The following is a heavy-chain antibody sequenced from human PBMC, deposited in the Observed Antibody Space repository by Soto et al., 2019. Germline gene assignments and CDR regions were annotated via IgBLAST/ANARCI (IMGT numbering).Heavy chain of an antibody. J-gene: IGHJ4*02. CDR2: IGADGTHK. Sequence: QVRLVESGGGVVQPGRALRLSCAASGFIIPCCAIHWIRQSPGKGLEWVAVIGADGTHKYYGDSVQGRFTISRDTSQNMVFLQMDSLTAEDTALSYCARDVRVGEPYYFDDWGQGTLVSVSS. CDR1: GFIIPCCA. D-gene: IGHD1-26*01. V-gene: IGHV3-30*01. CDR3: ARDVRVGEPYYFDD.